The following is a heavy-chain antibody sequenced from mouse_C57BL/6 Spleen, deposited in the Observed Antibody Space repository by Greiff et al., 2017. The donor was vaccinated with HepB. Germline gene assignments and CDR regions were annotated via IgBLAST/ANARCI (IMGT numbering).Heavy chain of an antibody. J-gene: IGHJ4*01. CDR3: APHYYGSIYYYAMDY. Sequence: VQLKESVAELVRPGASVKLSCTASGFNIKNTYMHWVKQRPEQGLEWIGRIDPANGNTKYAPKFQGKATITADTSSNTAYLQLSSLTSEDTAIYYCAPHYYGSIYYYAMDYWGQGTSVIVSS. CDR1: GFNIKNTY. CDR2: IDPANGNT. D-gene: IGHD1-1*01. V-gene: IGHV14-3*01.